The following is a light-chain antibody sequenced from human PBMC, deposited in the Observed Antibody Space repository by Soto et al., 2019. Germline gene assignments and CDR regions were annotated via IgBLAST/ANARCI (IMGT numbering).Light chain of an antibody. Sequence: TVLTQAPGTLSLSPGERATLSCRASQTGSSSYLAWYQQKPGQAPRLLIYDASSRATGIPDRFSGSGSVTDFTLTIIRLEPEDFAVYYCQQYGSSPTFGQGTKVEIK. CDR1: QTGSSSY. CDR2: DAS. J-gene: IGKJ1*01. CDR3: QQYGSSPT. V-gene: IGKV3-20*01.